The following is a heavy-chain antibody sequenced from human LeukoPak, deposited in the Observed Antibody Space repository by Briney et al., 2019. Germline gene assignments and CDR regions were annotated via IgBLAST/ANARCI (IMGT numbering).Heavy chain of an antibody. CDR3: AKDSPCSSTSCHYDY. CDR2: IPYDGSNK. CDR1: GFTFSSYG. Sequence: PGRSLRLSCAASGFTFSSYGMHWVRQAPGKGLEWVAVIPYDGSNKYYADSVKGRFTISRDNSKNTLYLQMNSLRAEDTAVYYCAKDSPCSSTSCHYDYWGQGTLVTVSS. J-gene: IGHJ4*02. V-gene: IGHV3-30*18. D-gene: IGHD2-2*01.